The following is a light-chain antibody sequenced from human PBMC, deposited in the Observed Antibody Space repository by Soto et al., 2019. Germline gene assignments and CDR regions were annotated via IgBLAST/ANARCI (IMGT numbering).Light chain of an antibody. Sequence: EIVLTQSPGTLSLSPGERATLSCRASQSLSSNYLAWYQQKPGQALRLLIYGASSRATGIPDRFSGSGSGTDFTITISRLEPEDLAVYYCQQYGSSVRTFGQGTKLEIK. CDR2: GAS. V-gene: IGKV3-20*01. CDR3: QQYGSSVRT. J-gene: IGKJ2*01. CDR1: QSLSSNY.